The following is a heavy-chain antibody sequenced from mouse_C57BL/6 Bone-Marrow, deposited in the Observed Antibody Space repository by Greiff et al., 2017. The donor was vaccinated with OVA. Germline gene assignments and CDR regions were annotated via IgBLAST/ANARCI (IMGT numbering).Heavy chain of an antibody. V-gene: IGHV3-6*01. J-gene: IGHJ4*01. Sequence: ESGPGLVKPSQSLSLTCSVTGYSITSGYYWNWIRQFPGNKLEWMGYISYDGSNNYNPSLKNRISITRDTSKNQYFLKLNSVTTEDTATYDGARRGVYYGSIYAMDYWGQGTSVTVSS. CDR1: GYSITSGYY. CDR3: ARRGVYYGSIYAMDY. CDR2: ISYDGSN. D-gene: IGHD1-1*01.